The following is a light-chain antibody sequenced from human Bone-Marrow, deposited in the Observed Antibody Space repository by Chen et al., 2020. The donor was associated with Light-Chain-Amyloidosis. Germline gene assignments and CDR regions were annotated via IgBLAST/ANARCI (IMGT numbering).Light chain of an antibody. V-gene: IGKV3-20*01. CDR1: QTISSNY. CDR2: GSS. J-gene: IGKJ4*01. Sequence: EIVLTQSPGTLSLSPGEGANLSCRASQTISSNYLTWYQQKFGQAPRLLIYGSSSRATGIPDRFTGRGSGTHFPSIINRLEPEDCAMYDCQPYGTSPLTFGGGTKVEIK. CDR3: QPYGTSPLT.